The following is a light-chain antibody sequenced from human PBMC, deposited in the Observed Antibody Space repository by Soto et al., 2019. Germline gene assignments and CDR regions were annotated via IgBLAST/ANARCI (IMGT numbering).Light chain of an antibody. V-gene: IGLV1-51*01. J-gene: IGLJ1*01. CDR3: GAWDDSLNVYV. CDR1: SSNLAYNS. Sequence: QFGLTQPPSVSPAPGQDVTISCSGSSSNLAYNSLSWYQQLPGTAPKLLIYDDNQRPSGIPARFSGSKSGTSATLGITGLETGDEADYYCGAWDDSLNVYVFGSGTKVTVL. CDR2: DDN.